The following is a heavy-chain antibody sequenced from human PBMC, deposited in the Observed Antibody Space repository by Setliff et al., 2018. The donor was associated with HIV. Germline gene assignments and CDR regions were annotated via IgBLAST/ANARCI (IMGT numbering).Heavy chain of an antibody. CDR3: TRGGRPTDEYVWFDP. J-gene: IGHJ5*02. CDR2: IGSSSLFT. V-gene: IGHV3-21*05. CDR1: GFTFSSHS. Sequence: GGSLRLSCAASGFTFSSHSMNWVRQAPGKGLEWISYIGSSSLFTYYADSVKGRFTISRDSAKNSLYLQMNSLRTEDTAVYYCTRGGRPTDEYVWFDPWGQGTLVTVSS. D-gene: IGHD4-17*01.